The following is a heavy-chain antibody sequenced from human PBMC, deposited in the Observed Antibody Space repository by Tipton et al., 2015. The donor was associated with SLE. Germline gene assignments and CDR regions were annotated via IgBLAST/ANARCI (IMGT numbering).Heavy chain of an antibody. J-gene: IGHJ5*02. V-gene: IGHV4-38-2*02. CDR3: ARDLIVVVPAAISHNWFDP. CDR2: IYHSGST. Sequence: LRLSCAVSGYSISSGYYWGWIRQPPGKGLEWIGSIYHSGSTYYNPSLKSRVTISVDTSKNQFSLKLSSVTAADTAVYYCARDLIVVVPAAISHNWFDPWGQGTLVTVSS. D-gene: IGHD2-2*01. CDR1: GYSISSGYY.